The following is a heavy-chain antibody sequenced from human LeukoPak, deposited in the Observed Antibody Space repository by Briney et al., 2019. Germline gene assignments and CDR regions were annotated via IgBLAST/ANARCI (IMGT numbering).Heavy chain of an antibody. CDR1: GFTFDDYA. CDR3: AKDPYYYGDLVYYFDY. CDR2: ISWNSGSI. J-gene: IGHJ4*02. Sequence: GRSLRLSCAASGFTFDDYAMHWVRQAPGKGLEWVSGISWNSGSIGYADSVKGRFTISRDNAKNSLYPQMNSLRAEDTALYYCAKDPYYYGDLVYYFDYWGQGTLVTVSS. V-gene: IGHV3-9*01. D-gene: IGHD4-17*01.